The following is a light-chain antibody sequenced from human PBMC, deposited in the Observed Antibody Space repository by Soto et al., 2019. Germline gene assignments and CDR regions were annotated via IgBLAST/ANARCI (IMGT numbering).Light chain of an antibody. Sequence: QSALAQPASVSGSPGQSIAISCTGTSSDVGRYNYVSWFQQHPGKAPKLMIYDVSNRPSGVSDRFSGSKSGNTASLTISVLQAEDEADYYCSSYTSSNTFVFGTGTKVTVL. CDR3: SSYTSSNTFV. V-gene: IGLV2-14*01. CDR1: SSDVGRYNY. CDR2: DVS. J-gene: IGLJ1*01.